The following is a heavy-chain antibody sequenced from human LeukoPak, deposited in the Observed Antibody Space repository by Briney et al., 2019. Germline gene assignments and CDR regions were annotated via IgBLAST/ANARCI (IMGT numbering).Heavy chain of an antibody. CDR1: GYSISSGYY. Sequence: SETLSLTCAVSGYSISSGYYWGWIRQPPGKGLEWIGSIYHSGSTYYNPSLKSRVTISVDTSKNQFSLKLSSVTAADTAVYYCARVGSASDYWFDPWGQGTLVTVSS. CDR2: IYHSGST. CDR3: ARVGSASDYWFDP. D-gene: IGHD3-10*01. J-gene: IGHJ5*02. V-gene: IGHV4-38-2*01.